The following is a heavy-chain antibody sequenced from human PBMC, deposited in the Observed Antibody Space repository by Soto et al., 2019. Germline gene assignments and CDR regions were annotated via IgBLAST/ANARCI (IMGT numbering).Heavy chain of an antibody. CDR2: IYYSGST. V-gene: IGHV4-39*01. CDR1: GGSISSSSYY. J-gene: IGHJ6*03. Sequence: SETLSLTCTVSGGSISSSSYYWGWIRQPPGKGLEWIGSIYYSGSTYYNPSLKSRVTISVDTSKNQFSLKLSSVTAADTAVYYCARRRFSSSPHSYYYYYYMDVWGKGTTVTVSS. D-gene: IGHD6-13*01. CDR3: ARRRFSSSPHSYYYYYYMDV.